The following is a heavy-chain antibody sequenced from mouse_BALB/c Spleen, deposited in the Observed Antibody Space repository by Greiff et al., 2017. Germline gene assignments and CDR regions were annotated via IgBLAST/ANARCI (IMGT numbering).Heavy chain of an antibody. V-gene: IGHV14-3*02. CDR3: ATVGAYYGNPYAMDY. D-gene: IGHD2-10*01. CDR1: GFNIKDTY. CDR2: IDPANGNT. Sequence: VQLKESGAELVKPGASVKLSCTASGFNIKDTYMHWVKQRPEQGLEWIGRIDPANGNTKYDPKFQGKATITADTSSNTAYLQLSSLTSEDTAVYYCATVGAYYGNPYAMDYWGQGTSVTVSS. J-gene: IGHJ4*01.